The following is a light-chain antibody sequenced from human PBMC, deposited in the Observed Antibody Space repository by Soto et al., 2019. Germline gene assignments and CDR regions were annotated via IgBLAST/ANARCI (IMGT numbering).Light chain of an antibody. J-gene: IGKJ5*01. Sequence: SSSGMTLSLGERPTLSCRASQSVSSHLAWYQQTPGQAPRLLIYGASSRAAGIPDRFSGSGSGTDFSLTISRLEPEDFAVYYCQQYGRLPITFGQGTRLEIK. CDR1: QSVSSH. CDR3: QQYGRLPIT. V-gene: IGKV3-20*01. CDR2: GAS.